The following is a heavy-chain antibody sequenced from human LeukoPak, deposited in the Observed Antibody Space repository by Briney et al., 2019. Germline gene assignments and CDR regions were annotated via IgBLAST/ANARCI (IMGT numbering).Heavy chain of an antibody. CDR2: ISSTGGTT. V-gene: IGHV3-23*01. Sequence: GESLRLSCAASGFTFSDYGMSWVRQAPGKGLEWISSISSTGGTTYYADSVKGRFTISRDNSKNTLFLQVNSLRAEDTAIYYCAKNGDRGAYCSGGSCYPYYYYYMDVWGKGTTVTISS. J-gene: IGHJ6*03. CDR1: GFTFSDYG. CDR3: AKNGDRGAYCSGGSCYPYYYYYMDV. D-gene: IGHD2-15*01.